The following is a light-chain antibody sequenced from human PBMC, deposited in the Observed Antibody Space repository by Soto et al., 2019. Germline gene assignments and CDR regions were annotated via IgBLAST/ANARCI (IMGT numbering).Light chain of an antibody. CDR2: DAY. CDR3: QQRHMWPIT. V-gene: IGKV3-11*01. J-gene: IGKJ5*01. CDR1: QSVASRN. Sequence: EIVLTHSPGTLSLSPWEIATLSCRASQSVASRNLAWYQQKPGQAPRLLIYDAYNRATGIPPRFSGSGSGTDFTLTISSLEPEDSAVYYCQQRHMWPITFGQGTRLEIK.